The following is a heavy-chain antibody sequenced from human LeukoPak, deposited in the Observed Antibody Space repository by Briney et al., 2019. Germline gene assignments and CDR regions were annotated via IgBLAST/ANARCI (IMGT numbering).Heavy chain of an antibody. D-gene: IGHD3-22*01. CDR3: ARLLYYYDSSGYS. CDR2: ISSSSSTI. V-gene: IGHV3-48*01. CDR1: GFTFSSYS. Sequence: TGGSLRFSCAASGFTFSSYSMNWVRQAPGKGLEWVSYISSSSSTIYYADSVKGRFTISRDNAKNSLYLQMNSLRAEDTAVYYCARLLYYYDSSGYSWGQGTLVTVSS. J-gene: IGHJ5*02.